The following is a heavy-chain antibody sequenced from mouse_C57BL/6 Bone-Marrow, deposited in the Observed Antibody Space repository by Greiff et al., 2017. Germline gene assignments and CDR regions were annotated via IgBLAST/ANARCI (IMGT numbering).Heavy chain of an antibody. V-gene: IGHV14-4*01. CDR3: TGAWDY. J-gene: IGHJ4*01. CDR1: GFNFKDDY. Sequence: VQLQQSGAELVRPGASVKLSCTASGFNFKDDYMHWVKQRPEQGLEWIGWIDPENGDTDYAKKFQGTATITADTSSNTAYLQLSSLTSEDTAVYSCTGAWDYWGQGTSVTVSA. CDR2: IDPENGDT.